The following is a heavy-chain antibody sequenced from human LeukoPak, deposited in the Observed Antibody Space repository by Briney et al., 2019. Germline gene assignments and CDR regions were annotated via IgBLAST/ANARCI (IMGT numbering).Heavy chain of an antibody. CDR2: ISYDGSNK. CDR3: AREFYGGNDY. V-gene: IGHV3-30-3*01. Sequence: PGGSLRLSCAASGFSFSSDVMHWVRQAPGKGLEWVAVISYDGSNKYYADSVKGRFTISRDNSKNTLYLQMNSLRAEDTAVYYCAREFYGGNDYWGQGTLVTVSS. CDR1: GFSFSSDV. D-gene: IGHD4-23*01. J-gene: IGHJ4*02.